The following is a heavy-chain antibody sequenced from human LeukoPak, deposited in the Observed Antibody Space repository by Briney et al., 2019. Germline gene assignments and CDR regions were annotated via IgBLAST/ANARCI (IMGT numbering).Heavy chain of an antibody. CDR3: ARSRDPDSGSPDYY. D-gene: IGHD1-26*01. V-gene: IGHV1-69*05. Sequence: SVKVSCKASGGTFSSYAISWVRQAPGQGLEWMGGIIPIFGTANYAQKFQGRVTITTDESTSTAYMELSSMRSEDTAVYYCARSRDPDSGSPDYYWGQGTLVTVSS. CDR1: GGTFSSYA. CDR2: IIPIFGTA. J-gene: IGHJ4*02.